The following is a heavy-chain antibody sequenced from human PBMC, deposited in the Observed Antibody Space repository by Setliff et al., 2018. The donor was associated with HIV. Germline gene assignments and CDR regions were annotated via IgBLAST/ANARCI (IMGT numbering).Heavy chain of an antibody. D-gene: IGHD4-17*01. CDR2: IYISGRT. Sequence: PSETLSLTCTVSGDSISTYYWSWIRQPPGKGLEWIGYIYISGRTSYNPSLKGRVTISVDTSKNQFSLKLSSVTAADTAIYYCSRSPKGRYGDYVYAFDIWGQGTMVTVSS. CDR3: SRSPKGRYGDYVYAFDI. CDR1: GDSISTYY. V-gene: IGHV4-4*09. J-gene: IGHJ3*02.